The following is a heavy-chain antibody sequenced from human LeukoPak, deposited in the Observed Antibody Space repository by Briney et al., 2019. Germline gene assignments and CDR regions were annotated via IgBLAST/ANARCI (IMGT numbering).Heavy chain of an antibody. Sequence: SQTLSLTCAISGDSVSNNGASWNWIRQSPLRGLEWLGRTYYRSKWYNDYAVSVKSRLIIAPDTSKNQFSLQLNSVTPEDTAVYYCARTPSGWWFANWGQGTLVTVSS. J-gene: IGHJ4*02. V-gene: IGHV6-1*01. D-gene: IGHD6-19*01. CDR1: GDSVSNNGAS. CDR2: TYYRSKWYN. CDR3: ARTPSGWWFAN.